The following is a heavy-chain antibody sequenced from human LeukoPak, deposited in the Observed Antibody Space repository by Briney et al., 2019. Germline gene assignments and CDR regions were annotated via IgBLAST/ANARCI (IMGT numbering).Heavy chain of an antibody. CDR1: GFTFSSHA. CDR2: ISGSGGST. J-gene: IGHJ3*02. D-gene: IGHD3-10*01. V-gene: IGHV3-23*01. Sequence: GGSLRLSCAASGFTFSSHAMSWVRQAPGKGLEWVSAISGSGGSTYYADSVKGRFTISRDNSKNTLYLQMNSLRAGDTAVYYCAKEPLLWFGESRAFDIWGQGTMVTVFS. CDR3: AKEPLLWFGESRAFDI.